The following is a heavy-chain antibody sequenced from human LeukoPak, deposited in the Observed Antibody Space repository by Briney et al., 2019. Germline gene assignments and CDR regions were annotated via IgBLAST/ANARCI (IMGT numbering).Heavy chain of an antibody. Sequence: SVKVSCKAFGGTFSSYAISWVRQVPGQGLEWMGRIIPIFGTANYAQKFQGRVTITADESTSTAYMELSSLRAEDTAVYYCASRVSYYYDSTLYFDYWGQGTLVTVSS. V-gene: IGHV1-69*13. CDR2: IIPIFGTA. CDR3: ASRVSYYYDSTLYFDY. D-gene: IGHD3-22*01. J-gene: IGHJ4*02. CDR1: GGTFSSYA.